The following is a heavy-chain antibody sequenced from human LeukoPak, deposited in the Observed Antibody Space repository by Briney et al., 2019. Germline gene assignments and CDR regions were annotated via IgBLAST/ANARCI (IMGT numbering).Heavy chain of an antibody. Sequence: GGSLRLSCAASGFTFSSYAMSWVRQAPGKGLEWVSAISGSGGRTYYADSVKGRFTISRDNSKNTLYLQMNSLRAEDTAVYYCAKDLGCYGDPYYFDYWAQGTLVTVSS. CDR3: AKDLGCYGDPYYFDY. CDR1: GFTFSSYA. D-gene: IGHD4-17*01. V-gene: IGHV3-23*01. J-gene: IGHJ4*02. CDR2: ISGSGGRT.